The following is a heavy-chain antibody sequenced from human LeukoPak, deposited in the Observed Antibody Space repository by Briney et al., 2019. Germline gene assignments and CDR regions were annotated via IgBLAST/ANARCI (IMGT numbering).Heavy chain of an antibody. D-gene: IGHD4-17*01. V-gene: IGHV3-15*01. CDR3: SAHSGEFTFDY. CDR2: IKSKTDGGTT. CDR1: GFTFRNAW. J-gene: IGHJ4*02. Sequence: GGSLRLSCAASGFTFRNAWMSWVRQAPGKGLEWVGRIKSKTDGGTTDYAAPVKGRFTISRDDSKNTLYLQMNSLKTEDTAVYYCSAHSGEFTFDYWGQGTLVTVSS.